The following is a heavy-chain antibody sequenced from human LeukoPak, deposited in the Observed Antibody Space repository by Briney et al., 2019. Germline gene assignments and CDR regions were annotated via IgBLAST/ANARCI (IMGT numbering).Heavy chain of an antibody. Sequence: GGSLRLSCAASGFTFSTYALSWVRQAPGKGLEWVSAISGGITYYADSVKGRFTISRDNSKNTLYLQMNSLRAEDTAVYYCAKEYCSSTTCYGCFDYWGQGTLVTGSS. J-gene: IGHJ4*02. CDR3: AKEYCSSTTCYGCFDY. V-gene: IGHV3-23*01. D-gene: IGHD2-2*01. CDR1: GFTFSTYA. CDR2: ISGGIT.